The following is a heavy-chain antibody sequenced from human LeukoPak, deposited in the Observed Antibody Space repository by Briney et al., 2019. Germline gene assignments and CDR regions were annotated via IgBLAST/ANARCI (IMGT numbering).Heavy chain of an antibody. Sequence: SATLSLTCTVSGGSINSGSYFWSWIRPPAGKGLEWIGRIYTSGTTNYNSSLMSRATISIDTSKNQFSLKLSSVTAADTAVYYCARSNSGSYRELDYWGQGALVTVSS. CDR1: GGSINSGSYF. CDR2: IYTSGTT. J-gene: IGHJ4*02. V-gene: IGHV4-61*02. D-gene: IGHD1-26*01. CDR3: ARSNSGSYRELDY.